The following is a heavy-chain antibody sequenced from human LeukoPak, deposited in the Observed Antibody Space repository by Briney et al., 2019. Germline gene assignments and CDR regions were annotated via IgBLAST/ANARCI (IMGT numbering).Heavy chain of an antibody. CDR1: VYAFSDIY. Sequence: ASVTVSFKSSVYAFSDIYFNWVRQAPGQGLEWMGWINPSTGARIYSQKFEGRISMDTSMDTSFNTVYMELGSLTTDDTAVYYCATSSVTHTRDPWGQGTLVTVSS. J-gene: IGHJ5*02. D-gene: IGHD5/OR15-5a*01. V-gene: IGHV1-2*02. CDR2: INPSTGAR. CDR3: ATSSVTHTRDP.